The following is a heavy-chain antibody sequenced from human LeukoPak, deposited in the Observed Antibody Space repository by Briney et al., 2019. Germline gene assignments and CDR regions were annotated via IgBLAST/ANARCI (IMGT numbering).Heavy chain of an antibody. Sequence: PGGSLRLSCAASGFTFSSYAMSWVRQAPGKGLEWVSAISGSGGSTYYADSVKGRFTISRDNSKNSLYLQMNSLRAEDMALYYCAKDMLAAAFGDAFDIWGQGTMVTVSS. D-gene: IGHD6-13*01. CDR2: ISGSGGST. CDR1: GFTFSSYA. CDR3: AKDMLAAAFGDAFDI. J-gene: IGHJ3*02. V-gene: IGHV3-23*01.